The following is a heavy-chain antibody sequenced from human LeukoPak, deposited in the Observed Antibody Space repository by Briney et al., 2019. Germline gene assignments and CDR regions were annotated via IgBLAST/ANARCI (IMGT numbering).Heavy chain of an antibody. CDR3: AICPDSSGYNSEYSFEY. J-gene: IGHJ4*02. D-gene: IGHD3-22*01. CDR1: GGTFSSYG. CDR2: IIPIFGTA. Sequence: GASVNVSCKASGGTFSSYGISWVRQAHGQGLEWMGGIIPIFGTANYAQKFQVRVTFTADESTSTAYMELSSLRAEDTAVYYCAICPDSSGYNSEYSFEYWGQGTLVTVSS. V-gene: IGHV1-69*13.